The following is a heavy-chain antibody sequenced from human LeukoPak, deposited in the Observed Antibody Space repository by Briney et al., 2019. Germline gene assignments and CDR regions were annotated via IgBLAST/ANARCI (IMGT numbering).Heavy chain of an antibody. J-gene: IGHJ5*02. CDR1: GFTFSSYG. V-gene: IGHV3-33*01. CDR3: ARDTAAAGTLVWFDP. D-gene: IGHD6-13*01. Sequence: GRSLRLSCAASGFTFSSYGMHWVRQAPGKGLEWVAVIWYDGSNKYYADSVKGRFTISRDNSKNMLYLQMNSLRAEDTAVYYCARDTAAAGTLVWFDPWGQGTLVTVSS. CDR2: IWYDGSNK.